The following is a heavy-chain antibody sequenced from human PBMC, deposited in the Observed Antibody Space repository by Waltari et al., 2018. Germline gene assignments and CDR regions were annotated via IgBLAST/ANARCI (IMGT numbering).Heavy chain of an antibody. CDR3: ARDRTGDLVIDY. CDR2: IIPIFGTA. CDR1: GSTFSSYD. V-gene: IGHV1-69*08. D-gene: IGHD7-27*01. J-gene: IGHJ4*02. Sequence: QVQLVQSGAEVKKPGSSVKVSCKASGSTFSSYDISWGGQAPGQGLEWMGRIIPIFGTANYAQKFQGRVTITADKSTSTAYMELSSLRSEDTAVYYCARDRTGDLVIDYWGQGTLVTVSS.